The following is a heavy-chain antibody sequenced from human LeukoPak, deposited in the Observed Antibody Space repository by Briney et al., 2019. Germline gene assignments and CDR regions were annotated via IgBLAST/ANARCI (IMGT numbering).Heavy chain of an antibody. CDR1: GFTFSSYV. J-gene: IGHJ4*02. V-gene: IGHV3-74*01. CDR2: ISHDGFI. CDR3: ARGWVYKIDY. D-gene: IGHD5-24*01. Sequence: GGSLRLSCETAGFTFSSYVMHWVRRTPGKGLVWVSRISHDGFISYADSVKGRFTISRDNAKNTLILQMNSLRAEDTAVYYCARGWVYKIDYWGRGTLVTVSS.